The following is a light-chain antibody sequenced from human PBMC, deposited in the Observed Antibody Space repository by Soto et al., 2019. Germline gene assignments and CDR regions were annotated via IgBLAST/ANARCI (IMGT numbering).Light chain of an antibody. V-gene: IGKV1-6*01. Sequence: AIQITQSRSSLSVSVGDRITITCRSSQDIRNDLGWYQQKPGKAPKLLIYGTSNLQSGVPSRFSGSGSGTDFTLTISSLQPEDFATYYCLQDYIYPYTFGQGTRLEIK. CDR1: QDIRND. J-gene: IGKJ5*01. CDR2: GTS. CDR3: LQDYIYPYT.